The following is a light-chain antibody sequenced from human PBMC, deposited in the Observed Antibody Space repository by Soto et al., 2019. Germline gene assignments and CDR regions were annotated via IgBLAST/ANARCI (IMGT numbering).Light chain of an antibody. CDR2: AAS. CDR3: LQHKTYPYT. Sequence: DIPMTQSPSAMSASVGDRVTSTCRASQGIRSFLAWFHQKPGKVPKRLIYAASSLQTGVPSRFSGSGSATEFTLTISSLQPEDFATYYCLQHKTYPYTLGQGTKLEIK. CDR1: QGIRSF. V-gene: IGKV1-17*03. J-gene: IGKJ2*01.